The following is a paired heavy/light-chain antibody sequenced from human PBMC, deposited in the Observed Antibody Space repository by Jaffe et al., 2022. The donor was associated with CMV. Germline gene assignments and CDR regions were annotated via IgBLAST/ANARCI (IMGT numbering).Heavy chain of an antibody. D-gene: IGHD6-25*01. V-gene: IGHV3-48*02. J-gene: IGHJ4*02. CDR2: ISRSSSNV. Sequence: EVQLVESGGGLVQRGGSLRLSCAASGFPFSSYSMNWVRQAPGKGLEWVSYISRSSSNVYYADSVKGRFTISRDNAKNSLYLQMNSLRDEDTAVYYCARDSPNEGLYSSGFDYWGQGTLVTVSS. CDR1: GFPFSSYS. CDR3: ARDSPNEGLYSSGFDY.
Light chain of an antibody. CDR3: QQRSNWPPIT. CDR1: QSVSSY. V-gene: IGKV3-11*01. J-gene: IGKJ5*01. Sequence: EIVLTQSPATLSLSPGERATLSCRASQSVSSYLAWYQQKPGQAPRLLISDASNRATGIPARFSGSGSGTDFTLTISSLEPEDFAVYYCQQRSNWPPITFGQGTRLEIK. CDR2: DAS.